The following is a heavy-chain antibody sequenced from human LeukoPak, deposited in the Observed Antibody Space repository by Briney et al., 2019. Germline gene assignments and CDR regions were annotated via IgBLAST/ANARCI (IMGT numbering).Heavy chain of an antibody. J-gene: IGHJ6*02. CDR3: ARGPPPLSVRYSGSGSPGYYGMDV. D-gene: IGHD6-13*01. V-gene: IGHV4-34*01. Sequence: SETLPLTCAVYGGSFSGYYWSWIRQPPGEGLEWIGEINHSGSTNYNPSLKSRVTISVDTSKNQFSLKLSSVTAADTAVYYCARGPPPLSVRYSGSGSPGYYGMDVWGQGTTVTVSS. CDR2: INHSGST. CDR1: GGSFSGYY.